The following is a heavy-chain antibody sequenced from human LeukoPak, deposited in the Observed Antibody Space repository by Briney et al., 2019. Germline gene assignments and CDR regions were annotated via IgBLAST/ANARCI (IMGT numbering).Heavy chain of an antibody. CDR2: INPSGGST. CDR3: ARAGDYYDSSGYYKDRPYTDFDY. J-gene: IGHJ4*02. D-gene: IGHD3-22*01. CDR1: GYTFTGYY. Sequence: ASVKVSCKASGYTFTGYYMHWVRQAPGQGLEWMGIINPSGGSTSYAQKFQGRVTMTRDTSTSTVYMELSSLRSEDTAVYYCARAGDYYDSSGYYKDRPYTDFDYWGQGTLVTVSS. V-gene: IGHV1-46*01.